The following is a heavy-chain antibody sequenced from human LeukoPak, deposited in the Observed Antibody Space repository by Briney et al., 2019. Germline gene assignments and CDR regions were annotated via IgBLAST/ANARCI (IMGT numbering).Heavy chain of an antibody. CDR1: GGSISSSSYY. Sequence: SETLTHTCTVSGGSISSSSYYWGWIRQPPGKGLEWIGSIYYSGSTYYNPSLKSRVTISVDTSKNQFSLKLSSVTAADTAVYYCASPRHVCSGGSCYLNWFDPWGQGTLVTVSS. CDR2: IYYSGST. CDR3: ASPRHVCSGGSCYLNWFDP. V-gene: IGHV4-39*01. D-gene: IGHD2-15*01. J-gene: IGHJ5*02.